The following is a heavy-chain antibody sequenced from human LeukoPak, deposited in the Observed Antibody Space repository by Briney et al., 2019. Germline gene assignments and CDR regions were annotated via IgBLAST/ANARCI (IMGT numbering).Heavy chain of an antibody. CDR3: ARRGYDSSGSYRNY. Sequence: WVRQAPGKGLEWIGSIYYSGSTYYNPSLKSRVTISVDTSKNQFSLKLSSVTAADTAVYYCARRGYDSSGSYRNYWGQGTLVTVSS. CDR2: IYYSGST. J-gene: IGHJ4*02. V-gene: IGHV4-39*01. D-gene: IGHD3-22*01.